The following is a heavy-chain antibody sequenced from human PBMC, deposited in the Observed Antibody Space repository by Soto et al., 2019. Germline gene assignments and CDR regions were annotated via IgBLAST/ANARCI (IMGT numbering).Heavy chain of an antibody. CDR3: AKVRYSSPMGYYYGMDV. J-gene: IGHJ6*02. V-gene: IGHV1-69*01. D-gene: IGHD6-19*01. Sequence: QVQLEQSGGEVKKPGSSVKVSCKASGVTFSKFIMTWVRQAPGLGLELVGGIIPIFGTANYAQKFQGRVTITADESTSTSYMEVNNLRSEDTAVYYCAKVRYSSPMGYYYGMDVWGQGTTVTVSS. CDR1: GVTFSKFI. CDR2: IIPIFGTA.